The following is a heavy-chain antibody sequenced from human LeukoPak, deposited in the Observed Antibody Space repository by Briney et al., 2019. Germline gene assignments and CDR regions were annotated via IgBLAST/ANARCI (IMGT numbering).Heavy chain of an antibody. CDR2: ISYDGSNK. CDR3: ARDIVGATHDAFDI. CDR1: GFIFSNYG. Sequence: PGGSLRLSCTASGFIFSNYGMHWVRQAPGKGLEWVALISYDGSNKYYGDFVKGRFTISRDNSKNTVYMEMNSLRPEDTAVYYCARDIVGATHDAFDIWGQGTMVTVSS. D-gene: IGHD1-26*01. J-gene: IGHJ3*02. V-gene: IGHV3-30*03.